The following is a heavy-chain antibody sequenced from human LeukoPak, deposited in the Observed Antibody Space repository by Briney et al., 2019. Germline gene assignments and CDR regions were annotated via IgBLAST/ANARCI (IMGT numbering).Heavy chain of an antibody. D-gene: IGHD4-17*01. J-gene: IGHJ4*02. V-gene: IGHV1-24*01. Sequence: ASVKVSCMVSGYTITELSMHWVRHAPGKGLEWLGGFDPEDGETIYAQKFQGRVTMTEDTSTDTAYMELSSLRSEDTAVYYCATGFDGDYAFDYWGQGTLVTVSS. CDR1: GYTITELS. CDR2: FDPEDGET. CDR3: ATGFDGDYAFDY.